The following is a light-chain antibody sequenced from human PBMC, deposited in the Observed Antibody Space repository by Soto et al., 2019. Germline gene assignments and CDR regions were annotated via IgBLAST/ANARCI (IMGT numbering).Light chain of an antibody. V-gene: IGLV2-14*01. Sequence: QSALTQPASVSGSPGQSITISCTGTSSDVGGYNYVSWYQQHPGNAPRLMIYEVNNRPSGVPNRFSGSKSGNTASLTISGLQAEDEADYYCSSKTSSRTPFVFGTATKVTVL. J-gene: IGLJ1*01. CDR1: SSDVGGYNY. CDR3: SSKTSSRTPFV. CDR2: EVN.